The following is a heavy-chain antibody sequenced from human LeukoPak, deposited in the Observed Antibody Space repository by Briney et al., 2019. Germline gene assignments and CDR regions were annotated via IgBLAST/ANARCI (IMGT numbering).Heavy chain of an antibody. CDR2: INPRGAST. Sequence: QXXGQGLEWMGIINPRGASTTYAQKLQGRLTMTRDTSTSTVYMELSSLRSEDTAVYYCARGFYFDYWGQGTLVTVSS. V-gene: IGHV1-46*01. CDR3: ARGFYFDY. J-gene: IGHJ4*02.